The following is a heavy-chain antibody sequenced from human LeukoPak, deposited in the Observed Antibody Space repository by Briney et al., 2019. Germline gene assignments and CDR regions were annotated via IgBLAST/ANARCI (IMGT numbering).Heavy chain of an antibody. CDR2: ISSSSSTI. Sequence: GGSLRLSCAASGFTFSSYSMNWVRQAPGKGLEWVSYISSSSSTIYYADSVKGRFTISRDNAKNSLYLQMNSLRAEDTAVYYCARVSIVGATDYWGQGTLVTVSS. J-gene: IGHJ4*02. V-gene: IGHV3-48*01. CDR3: ARVSIVGATDY. CDR1: GFTFSSYS. D-gene: IGHD1-26*01.